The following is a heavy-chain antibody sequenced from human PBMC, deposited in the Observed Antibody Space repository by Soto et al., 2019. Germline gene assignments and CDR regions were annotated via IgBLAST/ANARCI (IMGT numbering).Heavy chain of an antibody. V-gene: IGHV3-7*03. Sequence: GSLRLSWEASGFTFSTYWLNWVRQVPGKGVDWVANIKQDGSEKRYVDSVKGRFTISRDNAKNSLYLQMKSLRAEDTALYYCARDQSNTWTGPFDDWGRGTLVTVSS. CDR3: ARDQSNTWTGPFDD. CDR1: GFTFSTYW. J-gene: IGHJ4*01. CDR2: IKQDGSEK. D-gene: IGHD1-1*01.